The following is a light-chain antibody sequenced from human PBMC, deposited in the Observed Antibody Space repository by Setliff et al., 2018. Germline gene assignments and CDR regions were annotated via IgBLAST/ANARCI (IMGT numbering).Light chain of an antibody. J-gene: IGLJ1*01. CDR3: SSYTSSSTPYV. CDR2: EFS. CDR1: SSDVGGYNY. V-gene: IGLV2-14*01. Sequence: QSALTQPASVSGSTGQSITISCTGTSSDVGGYNYVSWYQQLPGKAPKLMIYEFSNRPSGVSNRFSGSKSGNTASLTISGLQAEDEADYYCSSYTSSSTPYVFGTGTKGTVL.